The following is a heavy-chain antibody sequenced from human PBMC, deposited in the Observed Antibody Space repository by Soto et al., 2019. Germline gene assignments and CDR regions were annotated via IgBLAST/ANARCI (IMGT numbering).Heavy chain of an antibody. D-gene: IGHD3-10*01. CDR1: GGSFNNGDYH. CDR3: AKGGSNWFDP. J-gene: IGHJ5*02. V-gene: IGHV4-30-4*02. CDR2: IYYSGSS. Sequence: PSETLSLTCTVSGGSFNNGDYHWSWIRQPPGKGLEWIGDIYYSGSSYYKPSLKSRVTISVDTSKNQFSLKLSSVTAADTAVYYCAKGGSNWFDPWGQGTLVTVSS.